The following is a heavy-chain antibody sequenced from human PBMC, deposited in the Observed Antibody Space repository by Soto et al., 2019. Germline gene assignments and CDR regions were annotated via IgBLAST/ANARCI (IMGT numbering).Heavy chain of an antibody. J-gene: IGHJ6*02. D-gene: IGHD4-17*01. CDR3: AREYTHPTSTVTDKYYYYGMDV. CDR1: GFTFSSYA. Sequence: GGSLRLSCAASGFTFSSYAMHWVRQAPGKGLEWVAVISYDGSNKYYADSVKGRFTISRDNSKNTLYLQMNSLRAEDTAVYYCAREYTHPTSTVTDKYYYYGMDVWGQGTTVTVSS. V-gene: IGHV3-30-3*01. CDR2: ISYDGSNK.